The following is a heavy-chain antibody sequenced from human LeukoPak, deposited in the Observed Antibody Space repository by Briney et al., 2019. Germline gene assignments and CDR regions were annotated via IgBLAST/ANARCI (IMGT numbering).Heavy chain of an antibody. CDR2: IYHSGST. V-gene: IGHV4-4*02. Sequence: SETLSLTCAVSGGSISSSNWWSWVRQPPGKGLEWIGEIYHSGSTNYNPSLKSRVSILVDTSKNQFSLKLSSVTAADTAVYYCARDSIVDWFDPWGQGTLVTVSS. J-gene: IGHJ5*02. CDR1: GGSISSSNW. D-gene: IGHD3-16*02. CDR3: ARDSIVDWFDP.